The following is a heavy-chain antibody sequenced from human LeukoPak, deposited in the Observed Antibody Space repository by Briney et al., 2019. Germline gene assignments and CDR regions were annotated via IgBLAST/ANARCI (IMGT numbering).Heavy chain of an antibody. Sequence: GGSLRLSCAASGFTFDDYAMHWVRQAPGKGLEWVSGISWNSGSIGYADSVKGRFTISRDNAKNSLYLQMNSLRAEDTAFYYCAKGDTAVVRYCDYWGQGTLVTVSS. CDR3: AKGDTAVVRYCDY. CDR1: GFTFDDYA. CDR2: ISWNSGSI. V-gene: IGHV3-9*01. D-gene: IGHD5-18*01. J-gene: IGHJ4*02.